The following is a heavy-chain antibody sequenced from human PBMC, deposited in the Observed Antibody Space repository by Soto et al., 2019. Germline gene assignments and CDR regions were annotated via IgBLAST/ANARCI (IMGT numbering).Heavy chain of an antibody. CDR2: IYWDDDK. D-gene: IGHD6-19*01. CDR1: GVSLSTRGVG. V-gene: IGHV2-5*02. Sequence: QITLKESGPTLVRPTQTLTLTCTFSGVSLSTRGVGVGWIRQPPGKALEWLGLIYWDDDKRYSPYLKSRLTITKDTAKNQVVLTMTNLEPVDTATYYCAHRGSSWQLDYWGQGTLVTVSS. CDR3: AHRGSSWQLDY. J-gene: IGHJ4*02.